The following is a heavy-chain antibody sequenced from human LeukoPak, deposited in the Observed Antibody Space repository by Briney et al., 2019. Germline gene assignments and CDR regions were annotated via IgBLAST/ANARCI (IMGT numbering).Heavy chain of an antibody. Sequence: GGSLRLSCAASGFTFSDHYMDWVRQAPGKGLEWVGRSRNKANNYTTEYAAFLKGRFTISRDDSKKSLYLYMNNLKTEDTAIYYCAPGVDYCDNIGCPSWGQGSMVTVSS. D-gene: IGHD2/OR15-2a*01. CDR3: APGVDYCDNIGCPS. CDR1: GFTFSDHY. CDR2: SRNKANNYTT. V-gene: IGHV3-72*01. J-gene: IGHJ3*01.